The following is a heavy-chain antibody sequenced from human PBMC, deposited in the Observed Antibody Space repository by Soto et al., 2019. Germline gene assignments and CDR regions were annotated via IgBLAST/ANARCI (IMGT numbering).Heavy chain of an antibody. J-gene: IGHJ3*02. Sequence: QVQLVQSGAEVKKPGASVKVSCKASGYMFTTYYMHWVRQAPGQGLEWMGIINPSGDSTNYAQKFQGRVTMTRDTSTSTVYMELSSLRSGDTAVYYCARGSVGYSFDMWGQGTVVTVSS. CDR3: ARGSVGYSFDM. D-gene: IGHD5-18*01. CDR2: INPSGDST. V-gene: IGHV1-46*01. CDR1: GYMFTTYY.